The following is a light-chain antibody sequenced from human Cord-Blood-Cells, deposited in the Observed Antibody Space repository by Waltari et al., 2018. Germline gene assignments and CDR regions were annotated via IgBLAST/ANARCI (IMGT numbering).Light chain of an antibody. CDR2: DVS. CDR1: SSDVGDHNH. V-gene: IGLV2-14*03. CDR3: SACTSSSTWG. Sequence: QSALTQPASVPGSPGPPLPLSCTGTSSDVGDHNHVSWYQQHPGTAPRLMIYDVSKRPHGVSKLCAGPKSDNTAPLTISGLQAEDEADYYGSACTSSSTWGLGRGTKLTVL. J-gene: IGLJ3*02.